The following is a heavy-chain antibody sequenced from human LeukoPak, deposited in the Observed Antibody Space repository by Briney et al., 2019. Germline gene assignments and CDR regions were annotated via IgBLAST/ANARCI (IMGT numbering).Heavy chain of an antibody. CDR1: GFTLSSYA. CDR3: ANLYGSGSFLPFDY. CDR2: ISGSGGST. D-gene: IGHD3-10*01. V-gene: IGHV3-23*01. Sequence: PGGSVRLSCAASGFTLSSYAMSWVRQAPGKGLEGVSAISGSGGSTYYADSVKGRFTISRDNSKNTLYLQMNSLRAEDRAVYYCANLYGSGSFLPFDYWGQGTLVTVSS. J-gene: IGHJ4*02.